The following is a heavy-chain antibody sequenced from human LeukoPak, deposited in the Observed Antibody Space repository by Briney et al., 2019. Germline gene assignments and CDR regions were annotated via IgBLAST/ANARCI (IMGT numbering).Heavy chain of an antibody. CDR2: IRTKANSYAT. V-gene: IGHV3-73*01. CDR1: GFTFSGSA. J-gene: IGHJ5*02. CDR3: TRGQPRWFDP. Sequence: GGSLRLSCAASGFTFSGSAMHWVRQASGKGLEWVGRIRTKANSYATTYAASVKGRFTMSRDDSKKTAFLQMNSLKTEDTAVYYCTRGQPRWFDPWGQGALVSVSS. D-gene: IGHD1-14*01.